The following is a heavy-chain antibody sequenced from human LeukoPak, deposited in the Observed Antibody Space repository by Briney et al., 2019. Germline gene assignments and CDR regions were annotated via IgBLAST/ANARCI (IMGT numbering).Heavy chain of an antibody. CDR1: GYSFTSYW. Sequence: GESLKISCKGSGYSFTSYWIGWVRQMPGKGLEWMGIIYPGDSDTRYSPSFQGQVTISADKSISTAYLQWSSLKASDTAMYYCAGTYYYGSGRSHAFDIWGQGKMVTISS. V-gene: IGHV5-51*01. CDR2: IYPGDSDT. J-gene: IGHJ3*02. D-gene: IGHD3-10*01. CDR3: AGTYYYGSGRSHAFDI.